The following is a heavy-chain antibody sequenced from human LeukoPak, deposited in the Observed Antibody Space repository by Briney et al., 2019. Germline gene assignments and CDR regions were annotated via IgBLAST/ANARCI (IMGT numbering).Heavy chain of an antibody. CDR2: FDPEDGET. CDR1: GYTLTELS. J-gene: IGHJ4*02. CDR3: ATFLAVAGSIDY. D-gene: IGHD6-19*01. V-gene: IGHV1-24*01. Sequence: ASVKVSCKVSGYTLTELSMHWVRQAPGKGLEWMGGFDPEDGETIYAQKFQGRVTMTEDTSTDTAYMELSSLRSEDTAVYYCATFLAVAGSIDYWGQGTLVTVSS.